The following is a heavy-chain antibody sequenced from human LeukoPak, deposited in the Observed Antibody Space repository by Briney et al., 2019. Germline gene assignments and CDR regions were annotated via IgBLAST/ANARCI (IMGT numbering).Heavy chain of an antibody. CDR3: VAGMWFDY. Sequence: GRSLRLSCAASGFTFSSYAMHWVRQAPGKGLEWVAVISYDGSNKYYADSVKGRFTISRDNSKNTLYLQMNSLRAEDTAVYLAVAGMWFDYWGQGTLVTVSP. V-gene: IGHV3-30-3*01. J-gene: IGHJ4*02. CDR2: ISYDGSNK. CDR1: GFTFSSYA. D-gene: IGHD6-19*01.